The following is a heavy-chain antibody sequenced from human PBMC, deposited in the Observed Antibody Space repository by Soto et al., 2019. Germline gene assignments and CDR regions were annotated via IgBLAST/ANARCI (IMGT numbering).Heavy chain of an antibody. V-gene: IGHV3-23*01. CDR1: GFTFSSYA. CDR3: AGGSSWYLDY. Sequence: EVQLLESGGGLVQPGGSLRLSCAASGFTFSSYAMSWVRQSPGKGLEWVSAIPGSSTSTYYAGSVKGRFTISRDNSKNTLYLQMNSLRVEDTAVYYCAGGSSWYLDYWGQGTLVTVSS. D-gene: IGHD6-13*01. CDR2: IPGSSTST. J-gene: IGHJ4*02.